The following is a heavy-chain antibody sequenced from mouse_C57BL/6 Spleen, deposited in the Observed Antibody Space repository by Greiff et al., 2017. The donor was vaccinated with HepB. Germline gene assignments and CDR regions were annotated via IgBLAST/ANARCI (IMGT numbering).Heavy chain of an antibody. CDR1: GYTFTGYW. CDR3: ARTSIYYGNYEAMDY. Sequence: VQLQQSGAELMKPGASVKLSCKATGYTFTGYWIEWVKQRPGHGLEWIGEILPGSGSTNYNEKLKGKATFTADTSSNTAYMQLSSLTTKDSAIYYCARTSIYYGNYEAMDYWGQGTSVTVSS. CDR2: ILPGSGST. V-gene: IGHV1-9*01. J-gene: IGHJ4*01. D-gene: IGHD2-1*01.